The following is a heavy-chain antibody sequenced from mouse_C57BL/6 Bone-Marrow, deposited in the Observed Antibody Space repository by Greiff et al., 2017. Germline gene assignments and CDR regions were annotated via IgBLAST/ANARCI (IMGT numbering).Heavy chain of an antibody. J-gene: IGHJ1*03. D-gene: IGHD1-1*01. CDR3: TTGYYGSPWYFDV. CDR2: IDPENGDT. V-gene: IGHV14-4*01. CDR1: GFNIKDDY. Sequence: VQLQQSGAELVRPGASVQLSCTASGFNIKDDYMHWVKQRPEQGLEWIGWIDPENGDTESASKFQGKATITADTSSNTAYLQLSSLTSEDTAVYYCTTGYYGSPWYFDVWGTGTTVTVSS.